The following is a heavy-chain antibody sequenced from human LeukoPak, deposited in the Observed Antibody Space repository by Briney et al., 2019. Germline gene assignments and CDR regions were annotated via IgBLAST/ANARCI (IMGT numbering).Heavy chain of an antibody. J-gene: IGHJ4*02. Sequence: ASVKVSCKASGYTFTIHYINLVRQPPGQGLERMGISNPNSGATDSSQTFKGRPTLTRDTPTSTFYMELSSLRSADRAVYFCSRSAYYGAGSFDYWGQGTLVTVPS. CDR1: GYTFTIHY. CDR2: SNPNSGAT. D-gene: IGHD2-21*01. CDR3: SRSAYYGAGSFDY. V-gene: IGHV1-46*01.